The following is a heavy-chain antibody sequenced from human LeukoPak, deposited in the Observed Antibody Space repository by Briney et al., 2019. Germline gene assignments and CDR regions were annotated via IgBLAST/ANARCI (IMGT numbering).Heavy chain of an antibody. CDR3: ARNRYSSVFDI. D-gene: IGHD6-19*01. CDR2: IYYSGST. CDR1: GGSFSGYY. Sequence: SETLSLTCAVYGGSFSGYYWSWIRQPPGKGLEWIGYIYYSGSTNYNPSLKSRVTISVDTSKNQFSLKLSSVTAADTAVYYCARNRYSSVFDIWGQGTMVTVSS. V-gene: IGHV4-59*01. J-gene: IGHJ3*02.